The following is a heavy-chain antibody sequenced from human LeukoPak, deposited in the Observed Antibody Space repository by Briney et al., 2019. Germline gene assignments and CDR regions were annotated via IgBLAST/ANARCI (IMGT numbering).Heavy chain of an antibody. D-gene: IGHD5-18*01. Sequence: SETLSLTCTVSGCSISSGYYWGWIRQPPGKGPEWIGSIYHSGSTYYSPSLKSRVTISVDTSKNQFSLKLSSVTAADTAVYYCAREVDTAMAFDYWGQGTLVTVSS. CDR2: IYHSGST. CDR1: GCSISSGYY. CDR3: AREVDTAMAFDY. V-gene: IGHV4-38-2*02. J-gene: IGHJ4*02.